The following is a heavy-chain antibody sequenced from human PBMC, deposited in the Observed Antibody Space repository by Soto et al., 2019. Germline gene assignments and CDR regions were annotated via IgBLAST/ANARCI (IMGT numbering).Heavy chain of an antibody. V-gene: IGHV4-59*01. CDR1: GGSISSYY. CDR2: IYYSGST. CDR3: ARGEYSYGYFYGMDV. D-gene: IGHD5-18*01. J-gene: IGHJ6*02. Sequence: SETLSLTCTVSGGSISSYYWSWIRQPPGKGLEWIGYIYYSGSTNYNPSLKSRVTISVDTSKNQFSLKLSSVTAADTAVYYCARGEYSYGYFYGMDVWGQGTTVTVSS.